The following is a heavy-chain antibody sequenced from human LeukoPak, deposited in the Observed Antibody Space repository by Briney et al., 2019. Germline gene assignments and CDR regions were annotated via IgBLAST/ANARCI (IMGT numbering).Heavy chain of an antibody. Sequence: SGGSLRLSCAASGFTLSDYYMSWIRQAPGKGLEWVSYISSSSSYTNYADSVKGRFTISRDNAKNSLYLQMNSLRAEDTAVYYCARAMSYGDYVGLAYWGQGTLVTVSS. J-gene: IGHJ4*02. D-gene: IGHD4-17*01. CDR3: ARAMSYGDYVGLAY. CDR2: ISSSSSYT. V-gene: IGHV3-11*05. CDR1: GFTLSDYY.